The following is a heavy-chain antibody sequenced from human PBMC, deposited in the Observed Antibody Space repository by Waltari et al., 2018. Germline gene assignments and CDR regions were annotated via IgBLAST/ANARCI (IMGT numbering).Heavy chain of an antibody. Sequence: EVQLVESGGGLVQPGGSLRLSCAASGFTVSSNYMSWVRQAPGKGLEWVSVIYVGGSKYYADSVKGRFTISRDNSKNTLYLQMNSLRAEDTAVYYCARVPHYDFWSGALYGMDVWGQGTTVTVSS. V-gene: IGHV3-66*02. CDR1: GFTVSSNY. CDR3: ARVPHYDFWSGALYGMDV. J-gene: IGHJ6*02. D-gene: IGHD3-3*01. CDR2: IYVGGSK.